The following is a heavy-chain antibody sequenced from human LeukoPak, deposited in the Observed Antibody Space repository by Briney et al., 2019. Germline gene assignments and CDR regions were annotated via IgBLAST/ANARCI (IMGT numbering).Heavy chain of an antibody. V-gene: IGHV4-59*12. CDR3: AGGLGMDV. J-gene: IGHJ6*04. Sequence: KPSETLSLTCTVSGGSITNYYWSWIRQPPGKGLEWIGYIYYSGSTNYNPSLKSRVTISVDTSKNQFSLKLSSVTAADTAVYYCAGGLGMDVWGKGTTVTISS. CDR2: IYYSGST. CDR1: GGSITNYY.